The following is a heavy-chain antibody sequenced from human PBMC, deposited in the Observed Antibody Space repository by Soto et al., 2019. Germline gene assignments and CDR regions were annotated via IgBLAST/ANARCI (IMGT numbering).Heavy chain of an antibody. D-gene: IGHD6-19*01. CDR1: GFTFNTYW. V-gene: IGHV3-7*03. CDR3: VGSSGWIFDH. CDR2: INKDGTVK. J-gene: IGHJ4*02. Sequence: PGGSLRLSCAASGFTFNTYWMTWVRQAPGKGLEWMASINKDGTVKNYVEALQDRFTISRDNVKQSLYLQMNSMRADATAVYYCVGSSGWIFDHWGQGTLVTVSS.